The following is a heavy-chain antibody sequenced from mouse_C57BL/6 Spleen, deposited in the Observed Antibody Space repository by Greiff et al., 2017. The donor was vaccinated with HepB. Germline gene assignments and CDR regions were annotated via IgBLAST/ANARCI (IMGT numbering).Heavy chain of an antibody. V-gene: IGHV1-39*01. J-gene: IGHJ2*01. CDR2: INPNYGTT. Sequence: VQLQQSGPELVKPGASVKISCKASGSSFTNSTMTWVKQGNGKGLEWIGVINPNYGTTSYNQKFKGKATLTVDQSSSTAYMQLNSLTSDDSAVYYCARAYYDYFDYWGQGTTLTVSS. D-gene: IGHD2-10*01. CDR3: ARAYYDYFDY. CDR1: GSSFTNST.